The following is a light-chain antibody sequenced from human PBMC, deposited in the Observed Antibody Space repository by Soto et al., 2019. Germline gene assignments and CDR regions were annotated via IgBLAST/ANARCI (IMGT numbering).Light chain of an antibody. V-gene: IGLV2-14*01. CDR2: EVR. CDR3: SSYRSSPTFV. Sequence: QAVLTQPGSVSGSPGQSITISCTGTSSDVGAYNFVSWYQQYPGKAPKVIIFEVRKRPSGVSNRFSGSKSGDTASLTISGLQAEDEADYYCSSYRSSPTFVFGTRTTVTFL. J-gene: IGLJ1*01. CDR1: SSDVGAYNF.